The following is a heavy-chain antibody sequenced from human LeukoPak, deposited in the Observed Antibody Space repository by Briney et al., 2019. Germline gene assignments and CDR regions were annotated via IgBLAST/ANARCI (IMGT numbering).Heavy chain of an antibody. V-gene: IGHV1-2*02. J-gene: IGHJ5*02. CDR1: GYTFTGYY. CDR3: ARTSIAAAGNLRDNWCDP. CDR2: INPNSGGT. Sequence: ASVKVSCKASGYTFTGYYMHWVRQAPGQGLEWMGWINPNSGGTNYAQKFQGRVTMTRDTSISTAYMELSRLRSDDTAVYYCARTSIAAAGNLRDNWCDPWGQGTLVTVSS. D-gene: IGHD6-13*01.